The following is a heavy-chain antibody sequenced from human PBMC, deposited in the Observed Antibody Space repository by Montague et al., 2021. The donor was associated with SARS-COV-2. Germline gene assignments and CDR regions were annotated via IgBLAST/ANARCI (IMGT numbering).Heavy chain of an antibody. D-gene: IGHD1-20*01. V-gene: IGHV4-59*13. J-gene: IGHJ5*02. CDR3: ARTEYNWNDWFDP. CDR2: IFHSGIT. Sequence: SETLSLTCSVSGGSISSYYWSWIRQSPGKGLEWIGYIFHSGITDYNPSLKSRVTISADMSKNQLSLQLNSVTAADSAVYYCARTEYNWNDWFDPWGQGTLVTVSS. CDR1: GGSISSYY.